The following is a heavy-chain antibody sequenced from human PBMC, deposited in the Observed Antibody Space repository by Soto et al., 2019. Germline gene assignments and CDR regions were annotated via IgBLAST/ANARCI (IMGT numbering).Heavy chain of an antibody. D-gene: IGHD3-3*01. CDR3: ASSIWDFSSGYYKGNWFDP. CDR1: GASMSGGYY. V-gene: IGHV4-38-2*01. J-gene: IGHJ5*02. CDR2: IYHSGST. Sequence: SETLSVTCSVSGASMSGGYYWCWILQPPGKGLEWIGSIYHSGSTYYNPSLKSRVTISVDTSKNQFSLKLSSVTAADTAVYYCASSIWDFSSGYYKGNWFDPWGQGTLVTVSS.